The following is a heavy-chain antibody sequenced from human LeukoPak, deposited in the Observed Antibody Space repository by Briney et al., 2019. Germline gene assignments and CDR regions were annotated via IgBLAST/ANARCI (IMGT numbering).Heavy chain of an antibody. CDR3: ARGGSGYYYY. D-gene: IGHD3-22*01. CDR2: IYTSGNT. Sequence: PSETLSLTCTVSGGSISSGSYYWSWIRQPAGKGLEWIGRIYTSGNTNYNPSLKSRVTISVDTSKNQFSLKLSSVTAADTAVYYCARGGSGYYYYWGQGTLVTVSS. J-gene: IGHJ4*02. V-gene: IGHV4-61*02. CDR1: GGSISSGSYY.